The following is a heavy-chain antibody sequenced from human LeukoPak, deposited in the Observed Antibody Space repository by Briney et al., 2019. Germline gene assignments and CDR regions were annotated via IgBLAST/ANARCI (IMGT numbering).Heavy chain of an antibody. V-gene: IGHV4-39*01. CDR3: ARRRYYDGSGYLE. CDR2: IYYSGRT. D-gene: IGHD3-22*01. CDR1: GDSVSRSDSY. Sequence: PSETLSLTCSVSGDSVSRSDSYWDWIRQPPGKGLEWIGTIYYSGRTYYSLSLKSRVTMSVDPSNNQFSLNLMSVTAADTAVYYCARRRYYDGSGYLEWGQGTLLSVSS. J-gene: IGHJ1*01.